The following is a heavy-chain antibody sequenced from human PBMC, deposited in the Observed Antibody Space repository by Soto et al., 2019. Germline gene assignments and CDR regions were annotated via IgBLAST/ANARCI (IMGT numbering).Heavy chain of an antibody. CDR1: GYTFTSYY. J-gene: IGHJ6*02. Sequence: QVQLVQSGAEVKKPGASVKVSCKASGYTFTSYYMHWVRQAPGQGLEWMGIINPSGGSTSYAQKFQGRVTMTRDTSTSTVYMELSSLRSAETPVYYCARDSPYCGGDRPLYYYYYGMDVWGQGTTVTVSS. V-gene: IGHV1-46*01. D-gene: IGHD2-21*02. CDR3: ARDSPYCGGDRPLYYYYYGMDV. CDR2: INPSGGST.